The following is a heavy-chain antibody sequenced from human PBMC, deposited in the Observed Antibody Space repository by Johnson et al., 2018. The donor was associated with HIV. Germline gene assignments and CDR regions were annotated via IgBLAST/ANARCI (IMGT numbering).Heavy chain of an antibody. V-gene: IGHV3-15*01. J-gene: IGHJ3*02. CDR2: VKSKTDGGTT. Sequence: VQVVESGGGVVRPGGSLRLSCAASGFTFDDYAMHWVRQGPGKGLEWVGRVKSKTDGGTTDYAAPVKGRFTISRDASQNTLYLQMNSLRAEDTAVYYCARESTPWGGDYVYYTFDIWGQGTMVTVSS. CDR1: GFTFDDYA. CDR3: ARESTPWGGDYVYYTFDI. D-gene: IGHD4-17*01.